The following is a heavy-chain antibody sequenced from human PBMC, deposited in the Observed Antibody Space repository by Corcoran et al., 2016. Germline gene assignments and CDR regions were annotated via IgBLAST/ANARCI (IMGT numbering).Heavy chain of an antibody. CDR3: ARVGVLMGYGMDV. J-gene: IGHJ6*02. CDR2: INHSGST. D-gene: IGHD2-8*01. Sequence: QVQLQQWGAGLLKPSETLSLTCAVYGGSFSGYYWSWIRQPPGKGLEWIGEINHSGSTNYNPSLKSRVTISVDTSKNQFSLKLSSVTAADTAVYYCARVGVLMGYGMDVWGQGTTVTVSS. V-gene: IGHV4-34*01. CDR1: GGSFSGYY.